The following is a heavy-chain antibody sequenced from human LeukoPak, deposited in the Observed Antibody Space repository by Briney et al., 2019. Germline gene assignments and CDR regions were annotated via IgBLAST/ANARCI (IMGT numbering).Heavy chain of an antibody. CDR3: ARVHCSSTSCYSSDAFDI. V-gene: IGHV3-74*01. CDR1: GFTFSSYW. CDR2: INSDGSST. D-gene: IGHD2-2*01. J-gene: IGHJ3*02. Sequence: PGGSLRLSCAASGFTFSSYWMHWVRQAPGKGLVWVSRINSDGSSTDYADSVKGRFTISRDNAKNTVYLQMNSLRAEDTAVYYCARVHCSSTSCYSSDAFDIWGQGTMVTVSS.